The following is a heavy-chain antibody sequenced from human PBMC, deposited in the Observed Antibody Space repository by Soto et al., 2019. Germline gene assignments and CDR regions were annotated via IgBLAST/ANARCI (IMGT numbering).Heavy chain of an antibody. Sequence: GGSLRLSCAASRFTFSSYGMHWVRQAPGKGLEWVAVISYDGSNKYYADSVKGRFTISRDNSKNTLYLQMNSLRAEDTAVYYCAKDLKSIAARRSYWYFDLWGRGTLVTVS. CDR3: AKDLKSIAARRSYWYFDL. CDR2: ISYDGSNK. J-gene: IGHJ2*01. D-gene: IGHD6-6*01. V-gene: IGHV3-30*18. CDR1: RFTFSSYG.